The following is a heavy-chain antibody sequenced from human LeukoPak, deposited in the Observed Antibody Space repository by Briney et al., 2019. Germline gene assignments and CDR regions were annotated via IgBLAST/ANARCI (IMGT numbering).Heavy chain of an antibody. V-gene: IGHV3-48*04. Sequence: GGSLRLSCAASGFTFSSYSMNWVRQAPGKGLEWVSSISSSGTTIYYADSVKGRFTISRDNAKNSLYLQMNSLRAEDTAVYYCARAGPFAFDYWGQGTLVTVSS. CDR1: GFTFSSYS. D-gene: IGHD2-21*01. CDR2: ISSSGTTI. J-gene: IGHJ4*02. CDR3: ARAGPFAFDY.